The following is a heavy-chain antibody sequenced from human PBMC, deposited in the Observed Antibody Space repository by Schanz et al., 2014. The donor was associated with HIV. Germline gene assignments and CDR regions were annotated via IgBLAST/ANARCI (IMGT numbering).Heavy chain of an antibody. D-gene: IGHD6-13*01. CDR2: IWHDGSSK. V-gene: IGHV3-33*06. CDR3: AKEEQQLGGVGGYHFDY. Sequence: QVQLVESGGGVVQPGRSLRLSCAASGFTFSSYGMHWVRQAPGKGLEWVAVIWHDGSSKYYADSVKGRFTIPRDNSKNTLDLQMNSLRAEDTAVYYCAKEEQQLGGVGGYHFDYWGQGTLVTVSS. CDR1: GFTFSSYG. J-gene: IGHJ4*02.